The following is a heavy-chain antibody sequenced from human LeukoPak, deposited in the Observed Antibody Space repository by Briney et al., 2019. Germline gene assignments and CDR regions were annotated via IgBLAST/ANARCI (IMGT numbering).Heavy chain of an antibody. CDR2: INHSGST. J-gene: IGHJ4*02. CDR3: ARAEEQWSSFDY. D-gene: IGHD6-19*01. CDR1: GGSFSGYY. V-gene: IGHV4-34*01. Sequence: PSETLSLTCAVYGGSFSGYYWSWIRQPPGKGLEWIGEINHSGSTNYNPSLKSRVTISVDTSKNQFSLKLSSVTAADTAVYYCARAEEQWSSFDYWGQGTLVTVSS.